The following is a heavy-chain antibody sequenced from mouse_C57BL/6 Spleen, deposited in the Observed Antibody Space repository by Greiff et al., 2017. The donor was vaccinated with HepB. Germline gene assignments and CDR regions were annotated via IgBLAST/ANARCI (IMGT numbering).Heavy chain of an antibody. Sequence: QVQLQQSGPELVKPGASVKISCKASGYAFSSSWMNWVKQRPGKGLEWIGRIYPGDGDTNYNGKFKGKATLTADKSSSTAYMQLSSLTSEDSAVYFGARWGLPHYFDYWGQGTTLTVSS. D-gene: IGHD2-2*01. CDR3: ARWGLPHYFDY. CDR2: IYPGDGDT. V-gene: IGHV1-82*01. CDR1: GYAFSSSW. J-gene: IGHJ2*01.